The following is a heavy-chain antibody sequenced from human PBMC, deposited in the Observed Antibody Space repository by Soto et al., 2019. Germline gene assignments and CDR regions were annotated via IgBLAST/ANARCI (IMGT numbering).Heavy chain of an antibody. V-gene: IGHV4-59*01. CDR1: GGSMRGYH. J-gene: IGHJ1*01. CDR3: AREDYYDSSD. Sequence: SETLSLTCSISGGSMRGYHWNWIRQTPGKGVEWIGYLHNSGNPTYSSSLKSRVTISVDMSEKQSSLKLASVTAADTAVYYCAREDYYDSSDWGQGTPVTVSS. CDR2: LHNSGNP. D-gene: IGHD3-22*01.